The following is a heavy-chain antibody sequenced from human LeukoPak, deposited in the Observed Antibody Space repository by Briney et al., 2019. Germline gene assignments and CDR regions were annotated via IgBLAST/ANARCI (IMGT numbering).Heavy chain of an antibody. CDR3: ARDARSDSGSPLGY. D-gene: IGHD3-10*01. V-gene: IGHV3-7*01. CDR2: INYDGREK. J-gene: IGHJ4*02. CDR1: GFPVSRDW. Sequence: LAGGSLRLSCAASGFPVSRDWMAWVRQAPGKGLEWVANINYDGREKFYVGYVRGRYTISRYNKNNSLPLQMNSMRAEDTDIYYCARDARSDSGSPLGYGGEGTLVAVSS.